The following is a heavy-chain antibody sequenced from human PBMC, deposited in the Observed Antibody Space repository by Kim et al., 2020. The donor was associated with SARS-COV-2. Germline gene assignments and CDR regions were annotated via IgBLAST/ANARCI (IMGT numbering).Heavy chain of an antibody. CDR1: AGAIETADFH. Sequence: SETLSLTCSVSAGAIETADFHWGWIRQPPGKGLEWIGTISQSGSTYYNPSLRSRVTISIDTSKSQFSLRLTSVTASDTAVYYCARRGDNNWYNFDFWGQGTLVTVSS. CDR2: ISQSGST. J-gene: IGHJ4*02. V-gene: IGHV4-39*01. CDR3: ARRGDNNWYNFDF. D-gene: IGHD1-20*01.